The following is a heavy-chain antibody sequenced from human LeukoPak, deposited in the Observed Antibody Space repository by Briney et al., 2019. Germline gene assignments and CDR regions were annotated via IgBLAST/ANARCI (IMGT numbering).Heavy chain of an antibody. V-gene: IGHV4-38-2*02. CDR1: GYSISSGYY. D-gene: IGHD7-27*01. J-gene: IGHJ4*02. CDR3: ASRKLGNDY. CDR2: IYHSGST. Sequence: SETLSLTCTVSGYSISSGYYWGWIRQPPGKGLEWIGSIYHSGSTYYNPSLKSRVTISAETSKNQFSLNLISVTAADTAVYYCASRKLGNDYWGQGTLVTVSS.